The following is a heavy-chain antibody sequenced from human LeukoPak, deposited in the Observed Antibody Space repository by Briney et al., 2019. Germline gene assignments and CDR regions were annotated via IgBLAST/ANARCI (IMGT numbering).Heavy chain of an antibody. CDR3: ARQETGYSSSWWELFDY. D-gene: IGHD6-13*01. J-gene: IGHJ4*02. CDR2: IKQDGSEK. V-gene: IGHV3-7*03. CDR1: GFTFSSHW. Sequence: PGGSLRLSCAASGFTFSSHWMSWVRQAPGKGREWVANIKQDGSEKYYVDSVKGRFTISRDNAKNSLYLQMNSLRAEDTALYYCARQETGYSSSWWELFDYWGRGTLVTVSS.